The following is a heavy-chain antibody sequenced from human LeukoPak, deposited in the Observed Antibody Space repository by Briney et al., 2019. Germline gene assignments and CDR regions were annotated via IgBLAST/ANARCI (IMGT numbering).Heavy chain of an antibody. D-gene: IGHD3-22*01. Sequence: GRSLRLSCTASGFTFGDYAMSWVRQAPGKGLEWVGFIRSKAYGGTTEYAASVKGRFTISRDDSKSIAYLQMNSLKTEDTAVYYCTRGGLSDSSGTPADYWGQGTLVTVSS. CDR3: TRGGLSDSSGTPADY. V-gene: IGHV3-49*04. CDR2: IRSKAYGGTT. CDR1: GFTFGDYA. J-gene: IGHJ4*02.